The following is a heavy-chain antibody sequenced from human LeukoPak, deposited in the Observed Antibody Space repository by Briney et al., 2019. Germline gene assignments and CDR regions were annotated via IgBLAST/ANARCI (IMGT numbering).Heavy chain of an antibody. D-gene: IGHD5-24*01. CDR2: ISGSGGST. Sequence: PGGSLRLSCAASGFTFSSYAMSWVRQAPGKGLEWVSAISGSGGSTYYADSVKGRFTISRDNSKNTLYLQMNSLRVDDTAVYYCAKRDGYPSYHFDYWGQGTLVTVSS. CDR3: AKRDGYPSYHFDY. J-gene: IGHJ4*02. CDR1: GFTFSSYA. V-gene: IGHV3-23*01.